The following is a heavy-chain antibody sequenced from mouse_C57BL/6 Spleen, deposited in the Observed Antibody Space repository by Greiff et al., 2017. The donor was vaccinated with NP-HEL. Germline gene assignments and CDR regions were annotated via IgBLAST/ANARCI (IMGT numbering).Heavy chain of an antibody. J-gene: IGHJ3*01. CDR2: IYPGDGDT. CDR3: AKLPRQSEVAD. Sequence: VQLVESGPELVKPGASVKISCKASGYAFSSSWMNWVKQRPGKGLEWIGRIYPGDGDTNYNGKFKGKATLTADKSSSTAYMQLDSLTSEDSAVCVCAKLPRQSEVADWGQGTMVTVSA. CDR1: GYAFSSSW. V-gene: IGHV1-82*01.